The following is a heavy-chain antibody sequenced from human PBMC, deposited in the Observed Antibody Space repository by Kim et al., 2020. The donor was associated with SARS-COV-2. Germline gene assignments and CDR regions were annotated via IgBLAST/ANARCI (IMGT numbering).Heavy chain of an antibody. V-gene: IGHV3-15*01. CDR3: TTEQILTGYNFDD. Sequence: GGSLRLSCAASGFTFSNAWMSWVRQAPGKGLEWVGRIKSKTDGGTTDYAAPVKGRFTISRDDSKNTLYLQMNSLKTEDTAVYYCTTEQILTGYNFDDWGQGTLVTVSS. D-gene: IGHD3-9*01. CDR1: GFTFSNAW. CDR2: IKSKTDGGTT. J-gene: IGHJ4*02.